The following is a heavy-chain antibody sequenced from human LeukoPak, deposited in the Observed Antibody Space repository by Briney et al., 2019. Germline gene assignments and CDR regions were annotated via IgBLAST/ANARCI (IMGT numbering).Heavy chain of an antibody. CDR1: GFTFDDYT. J-gene: IGHJ4*02. Sequence: PGGSLRLSCAASGFTFDDYTMHWVRQAPGKGLEWVSLISWDGGSTYYADSVKGRFTISRDNSKNSLYLQINSLRTEDTALYYCAKGGGYSSSSEGPYYFDYWGQGTLVTVSS. V-gene: IGHV3-43*01. CDR3: AKGGGYSSSSEGPYYFDY. CDR2: ISWDGGST. D-gene: IGHD6-6*01.